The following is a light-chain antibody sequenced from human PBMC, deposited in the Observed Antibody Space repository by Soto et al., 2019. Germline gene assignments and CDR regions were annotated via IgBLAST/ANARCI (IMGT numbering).Light chain of an antibody. J-gene: IGKJ1*01. CDR2: DTS. CDR1: QSVSSS. CDR3: HLRSNWWT. Sequence: EVVLTQSPATLSLFPGEGATLSCRASQSVSSSLAWYQQKPGQPPRVLIYDTSNRATGIPARFSGSGSGTDFTLTISSLEPEDFAVYYCHLRSNWWTFGQGTKVEI. V-gene: IGKV3-11*01.